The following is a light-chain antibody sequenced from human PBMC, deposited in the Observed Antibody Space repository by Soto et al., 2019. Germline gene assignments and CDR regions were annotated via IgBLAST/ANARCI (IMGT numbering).Light chain of an antibody. CDR2: DAS. V-gene: IGKV1-33*01. Sequence: DIQMTQSTSSLSASVGDRVTITCQASQDISNYLNWYQQKPGKAHKLLIYDASNLETGVTSRFSGSGSGTYFTVNISSLQPEDISTYYCQQYDNLPITFGGGTKVEIK. CDR3: QQYDNLPIT. CDR1: QDISNY. J-gene: IGKJ4*01.